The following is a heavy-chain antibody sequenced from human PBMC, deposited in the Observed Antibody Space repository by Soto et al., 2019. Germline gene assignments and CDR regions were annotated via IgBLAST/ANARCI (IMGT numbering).Heavy chain of an antibody. CDR2: ISGSGDNT. CDR1: GFSFRSYA. J-gene: IGHJ4*02. CDR3: AKSERLARPFDY. V-gene: IGHV3-23*01. Sequence: EVQLLESGGGLVQPGGSLRLSCVAAGFSFRSYAMSWVRQAPGKGLEWVAGISGSGDNTDYADSVKGQFSMFRDNSKNTLYLQMHGLRADDTAVYYCAKSERLARPFDYWGQGTLVTVSS. D-gene: IGHD6-19*01.